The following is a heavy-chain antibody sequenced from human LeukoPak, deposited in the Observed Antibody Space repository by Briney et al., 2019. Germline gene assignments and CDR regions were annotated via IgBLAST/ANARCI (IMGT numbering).Heavy chain of an antibody. CDR1: GGSFSGYY. V-gene: IGHV4-34*01. CDR3: ARVVRVHSRYFDL. Sequence: SETLSLTCAVYGGSFSGYYWSWIRQPPGKGLEWIGAINHSGSTNYNPSLKSRVTISVDTSKNQFSLKLSSVTAADTAVYYCARVVRVHSRYFDLWGRGTLVTVSS. J-gene: IGHJ2*01. CDR2: INHSGST. D-gene: IGHD4-17*01.